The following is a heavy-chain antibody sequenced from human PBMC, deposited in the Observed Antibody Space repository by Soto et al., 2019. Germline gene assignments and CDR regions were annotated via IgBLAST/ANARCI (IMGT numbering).Heavy chain of an antibody. J-gene: IGHJ5*02. D-gene: IGHD6-25*01. CDR3: AGQTFTIAAASYGRSNWFDT. V-gene: IGHV4-39*01. CDR2: IYFTGNT. Sequence: TSETLSLTCTVSGGSITSSSHFWGWVRQPPGKGLEWIGTIYFTGNTYYTPSLKSRLTMSIDTSKNEFSLRLNSVTAADTAVYYCAGQTFTIAAASYGRSNWFDTWGPGTLVTVSS. CDR1: GGSITSSSHF.